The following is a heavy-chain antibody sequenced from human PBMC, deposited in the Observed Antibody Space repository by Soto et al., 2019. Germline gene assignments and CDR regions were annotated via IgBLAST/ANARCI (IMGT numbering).Heavy chain of an antibody. J-gene: IGHJ4*02. CDR3: ARVKVEMATIRGYYFDY. CDR2: IYYSGRT. Sequence: SETLSLTCTVSGGSISSGGYYWSWIRQHPGKGLEWIGYIYYSGRTYYNPSLKSRVTISVDTSKNQFSLKLSSVTAADTAVYYCARVKVEMATIRGYYFDYWGQGTLVTVSS. D-gene: IGHD5-12*01. V-gene: IGHV4-31*03. CDR1: GGSISSGGYY.